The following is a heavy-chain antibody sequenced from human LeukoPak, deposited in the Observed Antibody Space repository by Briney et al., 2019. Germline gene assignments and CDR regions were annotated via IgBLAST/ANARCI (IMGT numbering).Heavy chain of an antibody. CDR3: TRPNRGYCSSTSCYPHYYYYYGMDV. D-gene: IGHD2-2*01. J-gene: IGHJ6*02. V-gene: IGHV4-39*02. CDR2: IYYSGST. Sequence: SETLSLTCTVSGGSISTNYYYWGWIRQPPGKGLEWIGNIYYSGSTFYNPSLKSRVTISVDTSTNHFSLNLDSVTAADTAVYYCTRPNRGYCSSTSCYPHYYYYYGMDVWGQGTTVTVSS. CDR1: GGSISTNYYY.